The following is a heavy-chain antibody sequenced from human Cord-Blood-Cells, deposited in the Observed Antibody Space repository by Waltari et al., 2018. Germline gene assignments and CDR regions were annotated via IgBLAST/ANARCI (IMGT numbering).Heavy chain of an antibody. V-gene: IGHV4-34*01. D-gene: IGHD4-17*01. CDR2: INHSGST. Sequence: QVQLQQWGAGLLKPSETLSLTCAVYGGSFSGYYWSWIRQPPGKGLEWIGEINHSGSTNYNPSLKRRVTISVDTSKNQFSLKLSSVTAADTAVYYCARVGNDYGGNFDYWGQGTLVTVSS. CDR1: GGSFSGYY. CDR3: ARVGNDYGGNFDY. J-gene: IGHJ4*02.